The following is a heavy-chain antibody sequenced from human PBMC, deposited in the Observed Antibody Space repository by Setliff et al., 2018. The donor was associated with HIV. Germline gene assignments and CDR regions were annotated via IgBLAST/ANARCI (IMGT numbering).Heavy chain of an antibody. D-gene: IGHD6-19*01. CDR2: LYYRGTT. CDR1: GGSISSSSYY. V-gene: IGHV4-39*07. CDR3: ARGGTVSADFDS. Sequence: PSETLSLTCTVSGGSISSSSYYWGWIRQPPGKGPEWIGSLYYRGTTYYNPSLKSRVTLSVDTSENQFSLRLSSVTAADTAVYFCARGGTVSADFDSWGQGTLVTVSS. J-gene: IGHJ4*02.